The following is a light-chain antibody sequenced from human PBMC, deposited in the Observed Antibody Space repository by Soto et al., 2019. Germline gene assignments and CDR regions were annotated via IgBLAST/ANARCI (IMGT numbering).Light chain of an antibody. V-gene: IGLV2-23*02. J-gene: IGLJ1*01. CDR3: LSYAGSYNFV. CDR1: SSNVGSYKL. Sequence: QSALTQPASVSGSPGQSITISCTGTSSNVGSYKLVSWYQQHPGKAPKLMIFDVNKRPSGVSHRFSGSKSGNTASLTISGLQADDEADYYCLSYAGSYNFVFGSGTKVTVL. CDR2: DVN.